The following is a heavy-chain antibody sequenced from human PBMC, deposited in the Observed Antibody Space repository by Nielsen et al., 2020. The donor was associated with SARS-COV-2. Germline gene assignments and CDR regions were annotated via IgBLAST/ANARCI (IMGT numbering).Heavy chain of an antibody. CDR3: ASIDSSGYYGWAFDI. V-gene: IGHV3-20*01. D-gene: IGHD3-22*01. J-gene: IGHJ3*02. Sequence: GGSLRLSCAASGFTFDDYGMSWVRQAPGKGLEWASGINWNGGSTGYADSVKGRFTISRDNAKNSLYLQMNSLRAEDTALYHCASIDSSGYYGWAFDIWGQGTMVTVSS. CDR2: INWNGGST. CDR1: GFTFDDYG.